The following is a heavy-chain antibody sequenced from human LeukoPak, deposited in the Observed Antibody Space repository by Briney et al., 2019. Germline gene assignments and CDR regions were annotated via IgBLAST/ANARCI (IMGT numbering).Heavy chain of an antibody. CDR2: IYPGDSDT. CDR1: GYSFTSYW. CDR3: ARRRIVVVPAANLGDYYYYYYMDV. D-gene: IGHD2-2*01. Sequence: AGESLKISCKGSGYSFTSYWIGWVRQMPGKGLEWMGIIYPGDSDTRYSPSLQGQVTISADKSIGTAYLQWSSLKASDTAMYYCARRRIVVVPAANLGDYYYYYYMDVWGKGTTVTVSS. J-gene: IGHJ6*03. V-gene: IGHV5-51*01.